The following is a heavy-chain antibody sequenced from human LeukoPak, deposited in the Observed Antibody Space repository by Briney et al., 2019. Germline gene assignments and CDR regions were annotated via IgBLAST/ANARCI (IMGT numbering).Heavy chain of an antibody. CDR1: GYSFTSYW. J-gene: IGHJ4*02. Sequence: GESLKISCKGSGYSFTSYWIGWVRQMPGKGLEWMGIIYPGDSDTRYSPSFQGQVTISADKSISTAYLQWSSLKASDTAMYYCAREARLPGRVVAAQPLNYWGQGTLVTVSS. V-gene: IGHV5-51*01. CDR3: AREARLPGRVVAAQPLNY. CDR2: IYPGDSDT. D-gene: IGHD2-15*01.